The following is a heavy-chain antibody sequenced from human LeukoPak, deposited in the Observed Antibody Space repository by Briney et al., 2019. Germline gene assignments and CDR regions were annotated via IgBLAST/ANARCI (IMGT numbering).Heavy chain of an antibody. V-gene: IGHV1-18*01. J-gene: IGHJ5*02. D-gene: IGHD3-22*01. CDR2: ISAYNGNT. CDR3: ARRDSSGYYNA. Sequence: ASVKVSCKASGYTFTSYGITWVRQALGQGLEWMGWISAYNGNTNYAQKLQGRVTMTTDTSTSTAYMELRGLRSDDTAVYYCARRDSSGYYNAWGQGALVTVSS. CDR1: GYTFTSYG.